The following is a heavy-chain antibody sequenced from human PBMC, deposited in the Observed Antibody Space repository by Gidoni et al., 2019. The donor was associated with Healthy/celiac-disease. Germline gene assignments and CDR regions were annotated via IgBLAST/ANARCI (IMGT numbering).Heavy chain of an antibody. V-gene: IGHV4-61*02. CDR3: ARSRDDFWTVSFFDI. Sequence: QVQLQESGPGLVKPSQTLSLTCTVSGGSISSGSYYWSWIRQHAGKGLEWIGRIYTSGSTNYNPSLKSRVTMSVDTSKNQFSLKLSSVTAADTAVYYCARSRDDFWTVSFFDIWGQGTMVTVSS. CDR2: IYTSGST. D-gene: IGHD3-3*01. J-gene: IGHJ3*02. CDR1: GGSISSGSYY.